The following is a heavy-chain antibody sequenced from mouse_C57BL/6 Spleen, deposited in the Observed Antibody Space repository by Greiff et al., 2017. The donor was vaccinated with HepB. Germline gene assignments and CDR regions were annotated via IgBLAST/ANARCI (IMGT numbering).Heavy chain of an antibody. J-gene: IGHJ2*01. V-gene: IGHV1-59*01. CDR1: GYTFTSYW. D-gene: IGHD4-1*01. CDR2: IDPSDSYT. Sequence: QVQLQQPGAELVRPGTSVKLSCKASGYTFTSYWMHWVKQRPGQGLEWIGVIDPSDSYTNYNQKFKGKATLTVDTSSSTAYMQLSSLTSEDSAVYYCASLKTGTSGDYWGQGTTLTVSS. CDR3: ASLKTGTSGDY.